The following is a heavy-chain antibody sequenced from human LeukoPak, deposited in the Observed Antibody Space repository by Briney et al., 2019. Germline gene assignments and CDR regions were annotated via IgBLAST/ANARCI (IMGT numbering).Heavy chain of an antibody. V-gene: IGHV1-18*01. Sequence: ASVKVSCKASGGTFSSYAISWVRQAPGQGLEWMGWISAYNGNTNYAQKLQGRVTMTTDTSTSTAYMELRSLRSDDTAVYYCARSPRVVRLLRFLEWPTYYYYMDVWGKGTTVTVSS. D-gene: IGHD3-3*01. CDR3: ARSPRVVRLLRFLEWPTYYYYMDV. CDR2: ISAYNGNT. CDR1: GGTFSSYA. J-gene: IGHJ6*03.